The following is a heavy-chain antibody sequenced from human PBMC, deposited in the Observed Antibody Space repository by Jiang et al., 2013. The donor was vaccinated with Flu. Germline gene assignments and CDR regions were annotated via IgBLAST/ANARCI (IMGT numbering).Heavy chain of an antibody. CDR3: VTVGFDY. CDR2: ITNNGGST. V-gene: IGHV3-64D*06. CDR1: GFNFSISA. Sequence: QLVESGGGLVQPGGSLRLSCSASGFNFSISAMHWVRQAPGKGLEYVSGITNNGGSTYYPDSVKGRFSISRDNPKNKLFLQMNSLRPDDTAVYYCVTVGFDYWGQGTLVTVSS. D-gene: IGHD1-1*01. J-gene: IGHJ4*02.